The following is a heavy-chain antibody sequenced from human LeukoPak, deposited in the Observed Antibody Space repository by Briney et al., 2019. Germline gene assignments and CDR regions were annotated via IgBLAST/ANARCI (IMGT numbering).Heavy chain of an antibody. CDR1: GYTFTCYY. CDR2: INPNSGGT. D-gene: IGHD1-26*01. CDR3: ARLGGRVFPTSHRFWFDP. Sequence: ASVKVSCKASGYTFTCYYMHWVRQAPGQGLEWMGWINPNSGGTNYAQKFQGRVTMTRDTSISTAYMELSRLRSDDTAVYYCARLGGRVFPTSHRFWFDPWGQGTLVTVSS. J-gene: IGHJ5*02. V-gene: IGHV1-2*02.